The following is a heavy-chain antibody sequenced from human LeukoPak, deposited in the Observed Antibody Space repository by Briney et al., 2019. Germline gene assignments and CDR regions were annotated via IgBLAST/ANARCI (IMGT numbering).Heavy chain of an antibody. CDR3: ARVYCSSTSCYFSTFDY. CDR2: ISAYNGNT. CDR1: GYTFTSYG. Sequence: ASVKVSCKASGYTFTSYGISWVRQAPGQGLEWMGWISAYNGNTNYAQKLQGRVTMTTDTSTSTAYIELRSLRSDDTAVYYCARVYCSSTSCYFSTFDYWGQGTLVTVSS. J-gene: IGHJ4*02. V-gene: IGHV1-18*01. D-gene: IGHD2-2*01.